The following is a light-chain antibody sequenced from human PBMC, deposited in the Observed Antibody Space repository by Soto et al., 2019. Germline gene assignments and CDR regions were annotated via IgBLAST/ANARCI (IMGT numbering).Light chain of an antibody. J-gene: IGKJ4*01. CDR3: QNYNSVPFT. CDR1: QGISSY. Sequence: DIQLTQSPSFLSASVGDRVTITCRASQGISSYLAWYQQKPGKAPKLLIYAASTLQSGVPSRFSGSGSGTEFTLTISSLQPEDFASYYCQNYNSVPFTFGGGTKVGI. CDR2: AAS. V-gene: IGKV1-9*01.